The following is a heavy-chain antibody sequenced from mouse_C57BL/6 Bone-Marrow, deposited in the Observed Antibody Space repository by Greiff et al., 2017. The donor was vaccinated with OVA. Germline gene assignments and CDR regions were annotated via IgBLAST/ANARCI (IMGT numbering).Heavy chain of an antibody. CDR2: INPGSGGT. J-gene: IGHJ4*01. CDR1: GYAFTNYL. CDR3: ARYGSSPDYYAMDY. D-gene: IGHD1-1*01. V-gene: IGHV1-54*01. Sequence: VQLQQSGAELVRPGTSVKVSCKASGYAFTNYLIEWVKQRPGQGLEWIGVINPGSGGTNYNEKFKGKATLTADKSSSTAYMQLSSLTSEDSAVYFCARYGSSPDYYAMDYWVKEPQSPSPQ.